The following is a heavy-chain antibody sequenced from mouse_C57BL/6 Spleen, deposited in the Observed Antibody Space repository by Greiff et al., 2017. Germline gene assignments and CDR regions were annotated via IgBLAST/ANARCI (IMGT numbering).Heavy chain of an antibody. CDR1: GFTFTSYG. J-gene: IGHJ4*01. CDR2: ICSGGST. CDR3: AKNQGKSMDY. V-gene: IGHV2-4*01. D-gene: IGHD3-2*02. Sequence: QVQLQQSGPGLVQPSQCLSITCTASGFTFTSYGVHWVRQPPGKGLEWLGVICSGGSTDYNAAVISRLNISKDNSKSQVYFKMNSLQADDTAIYYCAKNQGKSMDYWGQGTSVTVSS.